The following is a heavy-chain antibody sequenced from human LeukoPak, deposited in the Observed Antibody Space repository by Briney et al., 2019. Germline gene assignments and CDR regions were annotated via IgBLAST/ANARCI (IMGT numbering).Heavy chain of an antibody. V-gene: IGHV2-70*11. CDR3: ARSRYYYDSSGYNYYYMDV. D-gene: IGHD3-22*01. Sequence: SGPTLVNPTQTLTLTCTFSGFSLSTSGMCVSWIRQPPGKALEWLARIDWDDDKYYSTSLKTRLTISKDTSKNQVVLTMTNMDPVDTATYYCARSRYYYDSSGYNYYYMDVWGKGTTVTVSS. CDR2: IDWDDDK. J-gene: IGHJ6*03. CDR1: GFSLSTSGMC.